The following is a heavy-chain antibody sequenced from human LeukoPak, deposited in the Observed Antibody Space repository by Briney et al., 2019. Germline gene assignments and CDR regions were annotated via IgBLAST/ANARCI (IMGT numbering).Heavy chain of an antibody. D-gene: IGHD3-22*01. CDR1: GGTFCSYT. V-gene: IGHV1-69*08. Sequence: SVKVSCKASGGTFCSYTISWVRQAPGQGLEWMGRIIPILDTAKYAQKFQGRVTITADKSTSTAYMELSSLRSEDTAMYYCARDRENTYYYDSSAYSFDYWGQGTLVTVSS. J-gene: IGHJ4*02. CDR2: IIPILDTA. CDR3: ARDRENTYYYDSSAYSFDY.